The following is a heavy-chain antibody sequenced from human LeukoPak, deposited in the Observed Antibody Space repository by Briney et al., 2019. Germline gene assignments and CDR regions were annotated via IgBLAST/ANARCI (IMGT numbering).Heavy chain of an antibody. CDR1: GYTFTGYH. Sequence: ASVKVSCKASGYTFTGYHMHWVRQAPGQGLEWMGRINPNSGGTNYAQKFQGRVTMTRDTSISTAYMELSRLRSDDTAVYYCSGGAAVAGPFDYWGQGTLVTVSS. CDR2: INPNSGGT. V-gene: IGHV1-2*06. CDR3: SGGAAVAGPFDY. J-gene: IGHJ4*02. D-gene: IGHD6-19*01.